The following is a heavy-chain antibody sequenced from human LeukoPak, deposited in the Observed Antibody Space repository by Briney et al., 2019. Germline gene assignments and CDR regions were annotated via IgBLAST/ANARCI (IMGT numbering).Heavy chain of an antibody. CDR2: INPNSGGT. V-gene: IGHV1-2*06. CDR1: GYTFTGYY. D-gene: IGHD6-19*01. CDR3: AGNRRYNGWYVVNWFDP. Sequence: GASVKVSCKASGYTFTGYYMHWVRQAPGQGLEWMGRINPNSGGTNYAQKFQGRVTMTRDTSISTAYMELSRLRSDETALYYCAGNRRYNGWYVVNWFDPWGQGTLVTVSS. J-gene: IGHJ5*02.